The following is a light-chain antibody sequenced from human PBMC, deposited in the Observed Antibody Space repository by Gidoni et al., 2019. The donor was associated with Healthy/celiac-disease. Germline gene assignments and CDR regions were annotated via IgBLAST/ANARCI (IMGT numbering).Light chain of an antibody. J-gene: IGKJ2*04. V-gene: IGKV2D-29*01. CDR3: MQSMQPPCS. CDR2: EVS. CDR1: QSLLHSDGKTY. Sequence: DVVMTQTPLSLSVTPGQPASISCKSSQSLLHSDGKTYLYWHLQKPGQPPQLLMYEVSKRVAGVPDRFSGGGSGTDFTLKISRVEAADVGVYYCMQSMQPPCSFXQXTKLETK.